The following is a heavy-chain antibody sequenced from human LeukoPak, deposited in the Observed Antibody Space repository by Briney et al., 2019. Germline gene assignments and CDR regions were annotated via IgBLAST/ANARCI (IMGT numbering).Heavy chain of an antibody. V-gene: IGHV3-11*03. CDR2: ISSSSTYT. Sequence: PGGSLRLSCAASGSTFSDYYMSWIRQAPGKGLEWVSYISSSSTYTNYADSVKGRFTISKDNAKNSLYLQMNSLRAEDTAVYYCARYGSGSYYKFDYWGQGTLVTVSS. CDR1: GSTFSDYY. J-gene: IGHJ4*02. CDR3: ARYGSGSYYKFDY. D-gene: IGHD3-10*01.